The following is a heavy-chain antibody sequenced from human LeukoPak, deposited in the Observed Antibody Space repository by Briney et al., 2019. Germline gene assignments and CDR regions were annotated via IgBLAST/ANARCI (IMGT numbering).Heavy chain of an antibody. CDR3: AKGGDDSYYSNYDH. Sequence: GGSLRLSCAASGFTFSSYAMSWVRQAPGKGLEWVSTISSSGGGTYYADSVKGRLTISRDNSKNTLYLQMNSLRAEDTAVYYCAKGGDDSYYSNYDHWGQGTLVTVSS. CDR2: ISSSGGGT. V-gene: IGHV3-23*01. CDR1: GFTFSSYA. J-gene: IGHJ4*02. D-gene: IGHD2-15*01.